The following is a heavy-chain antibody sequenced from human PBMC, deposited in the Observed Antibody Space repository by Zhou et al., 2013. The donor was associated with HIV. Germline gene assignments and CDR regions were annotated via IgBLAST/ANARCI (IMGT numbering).Heavy chain of an antibody. CDR1: GGSISSGNYY. J-gene: IGHJ4*02. CDR2: IYYSGST. CDR3: ARDPAFWKSYYFDY. D-gene: IGHD3-3*01. Sequence: QVQLQESGPGLVKPSQTLSLTCAVSGGSISSGNYYWSWIRQPAGKGLEWIGYIYYSGSTNYNPSLKSRVTISVDTSKNQFSLKLSSVTAADTAVYYCARDPAFWKSYYFDYWGQGTLVTVSS. V-gene: IGHV4-61*10.